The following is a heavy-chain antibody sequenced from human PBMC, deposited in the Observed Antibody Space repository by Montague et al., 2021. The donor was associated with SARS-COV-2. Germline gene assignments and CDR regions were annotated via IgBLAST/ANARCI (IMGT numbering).Heavy chain of an antibody. CDR2: ISYTGRT. D-gene: IGHD3-16*01. V-gene: IGHV4-39*07. J-gene: IGHJ6*02. CDR3: ARNPGEYYGMDV. Sequence: SETLSLTCTVSGGSISRSTSSWAWIRQPPGKGLEWIGSISYTGRTHYNPSLKSRVTISVDTSRNQFSLRLSSVTAADTAVDYCARNPGEYYGMDVWGQGTTVTVSS. CDR1: GGSISRSTSS.